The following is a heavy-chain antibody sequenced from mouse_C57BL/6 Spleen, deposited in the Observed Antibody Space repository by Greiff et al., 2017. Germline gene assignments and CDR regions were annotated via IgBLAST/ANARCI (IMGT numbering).Heavy chain of an antibody. CDR3: ATLDSSGYVGYFDY. D-gene: IGHD3-2*02. CDR2: IYPGDGDT. J-gene: IGHJ2*01. Sequence: QVQLQQSGPELVKPGASVKISCKASGYAFSSSWMNWVKQRPGKGLEWIGRIYPGDGDTNYNGKFKGKATLTAAKSSSTAYMQLSSLTSEDSAVYFCATLDSSGYVGYFDYWGQGTTLTVSS. CDR1: GYAFSSSW. V-gene: IGHV1-82*01.